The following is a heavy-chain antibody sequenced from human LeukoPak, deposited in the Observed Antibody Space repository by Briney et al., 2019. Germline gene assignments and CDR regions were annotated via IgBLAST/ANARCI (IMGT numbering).Heavy chain of an antibody. J-gene: IGHJ5*02. Sequence: GGSLRLSCAASGFTVSSNYMSWVRQAPGKGLEWVSVIYSGGSTYYADSVKGRFTISRDNAKNSLYLQMNSLRAEDTALYYCAKGDSSGYSRWFDPWGQGTLVTVSS. D-gene: IGHD3-22*01. CDR1: GFTVSSNY. CDR2: IYSGGST. CDR3: AKGDSSGYSRWFDP. V-gene: IGHV3-53*05.